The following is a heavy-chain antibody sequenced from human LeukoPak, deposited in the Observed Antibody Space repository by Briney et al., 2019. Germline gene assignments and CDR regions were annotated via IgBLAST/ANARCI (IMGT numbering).Heavy chain of an antibody. V-gene: IGHV4-34*01. CDR1: GGSFSGYY. J-gene: IGHJ5*02. Sequence: SETLSLTCAVYGGSFSGYYWSWIRQPPGKGLEWIGEINHSGSTNYNPFLKSRVTISVDTSKNQFSLKLSSVTDADTAVYYCARGRLGVTIFGVVTDNWFDPWGQGTLVTVSS. CDR2: INHSGST. D-gene: IGHD3-3*01. CDR3: ARGRLGVTIFGVVTDNWFDP.